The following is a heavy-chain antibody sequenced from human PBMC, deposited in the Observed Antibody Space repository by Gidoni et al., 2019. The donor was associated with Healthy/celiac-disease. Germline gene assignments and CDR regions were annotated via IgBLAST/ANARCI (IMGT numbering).Heavy chain of an antibody. CDR3: AKDQGTELPWYFDL. CDR1: GFALRSYA. J-gene: IGHJ2*01. V-gene: IGHV3-23*01. Sequence: EVQLLESGGGLVQPGGSLRLAWSASGFALRSYAMSWVRQAPGKGLEWASAISGSGGSTYYADSVKGRFTISRDNSKNPLYLQMSSLRAEDTAVYYCAKDQGTELPWYFDLWGRGTLVTVSS. CDR2: ISGSGGST. D-gene: IGHD3-10*01.